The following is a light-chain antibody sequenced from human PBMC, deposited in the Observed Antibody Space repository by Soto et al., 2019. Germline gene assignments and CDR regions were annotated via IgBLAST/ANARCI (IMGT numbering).Light chain of an antibody. CDR1: QSVSSN. CDR2: GAS. J-gene: IGKJ4*01. V-gene: IGKV3-15*01. CDR3: QQYNTWPPSLT. Sequence: EIVMPQSPATLSVSPGERATLSCRASQSVSSNLAWYQQEPGQAPRLLIYGASTRATGIPARFSGSGSGTEFTLTISSLQSEDFAVYYCQQYNTWPPSLTFGGGTKVEIK.